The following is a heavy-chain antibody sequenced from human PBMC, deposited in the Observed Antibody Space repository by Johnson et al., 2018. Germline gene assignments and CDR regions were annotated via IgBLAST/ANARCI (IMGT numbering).Heavy chain of an antibody. CDR2: ISWNSGRI. CDR1: GFTFDDYA. CDR3: AKAPVGWLGEGAEYFQH. V-gene: IGHV3-9*01. D-gene: IGHD3-3*01. Sequence: VQLQESGGGLVQPGRSLRLSCAASGFTFDDYAMHWVRQAPGKGLEWVSGISWNSGRIGYAASVEGRFTISRDNAKNSLYLQMNSLRPEDTALYYCAKAPVGWLGEGAEYFQHWGQGTLVTVSS. J-gene: IGHJ1*01.